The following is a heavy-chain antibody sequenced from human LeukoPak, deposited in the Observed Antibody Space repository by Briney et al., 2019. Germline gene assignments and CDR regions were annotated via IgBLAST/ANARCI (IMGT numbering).Heavy chain of an antibody. CDR3: ARGFLGYSSSWYVFSPTFDY. CDR2: VYYNGIT. D-gene: IGHD6-13*01. CDR1: GGSISNYY. J-gene: IGHJ4*02. V-gene: IGHV4-59*12. Sequence: SETLSLTCTVSGGSISNYYRNWIRQPPGKGLEWLGYVYYNGITDYSPSLKSRITISIDASKTQFSLKLSSVTAADTAVYYCARGFLGYSSSWYVFSPTFDYWGQGTLVTVSS.